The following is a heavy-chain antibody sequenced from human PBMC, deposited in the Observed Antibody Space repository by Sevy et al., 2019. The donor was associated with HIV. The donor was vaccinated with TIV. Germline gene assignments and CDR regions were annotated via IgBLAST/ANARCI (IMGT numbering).Heavy chain of an antibody. J-gene: IGHJ4*02. Sequence: SETLSLTCTVSGGSITSLYWNWIRQPPGKGLEWMANIYYNGHINYNPSLKSRVTLSLYTSKNQFSLGLSSVTAADTEMYYCAGENAWRRGYYWGQGTLVTVSS. CDR1: GGSITSLY. V-gene: IGHV4-59*11. CDR3: AGENAWRRGYY. D-gene: IGHD5-12*01. CDR2: IYYNGHI.